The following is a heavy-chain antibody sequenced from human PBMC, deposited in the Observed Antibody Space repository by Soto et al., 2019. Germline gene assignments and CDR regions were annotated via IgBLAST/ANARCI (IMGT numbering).Heavy chain of an antibody. CDR1: GYTFTRYG. CDR3: ARGCSSTSCRSYGMDV. D-gene: IGHD2-2*01. J-gene: IGHJ6*02. CDR2: ISAYNGNT. Sequence: ASVKVSCKASGYTFTRYGISWVRQAPGQGLECMGWISAYNGNTNYAQKLQGRVTMTTDTSTSTAYMELRSLRSDDTAVYYCARGCSSTSCRSYGMDVWGHVTTVTVSS. V-gene: IGHV1-18*01.